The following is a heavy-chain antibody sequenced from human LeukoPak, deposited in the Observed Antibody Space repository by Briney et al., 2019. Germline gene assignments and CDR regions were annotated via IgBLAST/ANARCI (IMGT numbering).Heavy chain of an antibody. CDR2: ISWNSGSI. J-gene: IGHJ4*02. D-gene: IGHD4-17*01. CDR3: AKVRYGDVGYFDY. Sequence: PGGSLRLSCAASGFTFDDYAMHWVRQAPGKGLEWVSGISWNSGSIGYADSVKGRFTISRDNAKNSLYLQMNSLRAEDTALYYRAKVRYGDVGYFDYWGQGTLVTVSS. CDR1: GFTFDDYA. V-gene: IGHV3-9*01.